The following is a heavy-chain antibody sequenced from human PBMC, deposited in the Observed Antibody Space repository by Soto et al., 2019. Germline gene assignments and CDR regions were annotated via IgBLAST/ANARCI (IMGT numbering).Heavy chain of an antibody. V-gene: IGHV3-74*01. Sequence: EVQLVESGGGLVQPGGSLRLSCAASGFTFSSYWMHWVRQAPGKGLVWVSRINSDGSSTSYADSVKGRFTISRDNAKNTLYLQMNSLRAADTAVYYCASFYDSSGYYGSGSGNYWGQGTLVTVSS. J-gene: IGHJ4*02. D-gene: IGHD3-22*01. CDR2: INSDGSST. CDR3: ASFYDSSGYYGSGSGNY. CDR1: GFTFSSYW.